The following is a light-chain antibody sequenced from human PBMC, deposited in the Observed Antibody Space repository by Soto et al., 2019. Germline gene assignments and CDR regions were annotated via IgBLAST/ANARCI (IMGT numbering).Light chain of an antibody. CDR2: DVS. Sequence: QSVLTQPASLSVSPGQSITISCTGTSSDVGGYNYVSWYQQHPGKAPKLMIYDVSNRPSGVSNRFSGSKSGNTASLTISGLQAEDEADYYCSSYTSSRVFGGGTKVTVL. J-gene: IGLJ2*01. CDR3: SSYTSSRV. CDR1: SSDVGGYNY. V-gene: IGLV2-14*01.